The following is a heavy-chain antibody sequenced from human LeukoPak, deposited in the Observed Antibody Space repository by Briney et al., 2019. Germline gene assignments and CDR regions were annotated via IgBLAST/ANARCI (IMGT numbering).Heavy chain of an antibody. Sequence: GGSLRLSCAASGFTFSDYYMSWIRQAPGKGLEWVSYISSSGSTMYYADSVKGRFTISRDDAKNTLYLQMNSLRAEDTAVYYCARGKMGWFGENYYYMDVWGKGTTVTISS. CDR2: ISSSGSTM. D-gene: IGHD3-10*01. J-gene: IGHJ6*03. CDR1: GFTFSDYY. V-gene: IGHV3-11*04. CDR3: ARGKMGWFGENYYYMDV.